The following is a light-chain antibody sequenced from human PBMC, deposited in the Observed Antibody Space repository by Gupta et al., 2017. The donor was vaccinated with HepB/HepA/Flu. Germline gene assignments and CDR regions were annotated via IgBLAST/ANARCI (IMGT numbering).Light chain of an antibody. CDR2: LGS. J-gene: IGKJ2*01. CDR1: QSLVHSNGYNY. V-gene: IGKV2-28*01. Sequence: DIVMTQSPLSLPVTPGEPASISCRSSQSLVHSNGYNYLDWYVQNPGQSPQLLIYLGSNRASGVPDRFSGSGSGADFTLKISRVEADDVGVYYCMQALEYTPTFGQGTKLEIK. CDR3: MQALEYTPT.